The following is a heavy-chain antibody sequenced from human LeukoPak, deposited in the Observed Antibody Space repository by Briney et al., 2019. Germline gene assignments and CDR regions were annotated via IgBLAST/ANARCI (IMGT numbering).Heavy chain of an antibody. V-gene: IGHV1-69*01. Sequence: ASVKLSCKASGGTFRSYAIRWVRQAPGQGREWRGGIIHICGTANYAEKFQGRVTITPDDSTSTAYMELSSLRSEDTAVYYCARHYPMGEYYFDYWGQGTLVTVSS. CDR1: GGTFRSYA. CDR3: ARHYPMGEYYFDY. J-gene: IGHJ4*02. D-gene: IGHD1-26*01. CDR2: IIHICGTA.